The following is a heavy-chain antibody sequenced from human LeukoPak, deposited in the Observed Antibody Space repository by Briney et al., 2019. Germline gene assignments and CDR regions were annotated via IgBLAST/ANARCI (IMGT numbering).Heavy chain of an antibody. CDR3: ARGVPSGWYFNNWFDP. D-gene: IGHD6-19*01. CDR2: INHSGST. V-gene: IGHV4-34*01. CDR1: GGSFSGYY. J-gene: IGHJ5*02. Sequence: TSETLSLTCAVYGGSFSGYYWSWIRQPPGKGLEWIGEINHSGSTNYNPSLKSRVTISVDTSKNQFSLKLSSVTAADTAVYYCARGVPSGWYFNNWFDPWGQGTLVTVSS.